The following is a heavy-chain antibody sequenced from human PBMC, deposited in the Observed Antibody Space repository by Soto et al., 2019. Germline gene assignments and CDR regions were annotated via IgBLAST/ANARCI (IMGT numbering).Heavy chain of an antibody. V-gene: IGHV3-23*01. J-gene: IGHJ4*02. CDR1: GFTFSSHA. CDR3: ARDLWWYLH. D-gene: IGHD2-15*01. Sequence: EVQLLESGGGLVQPGGALRLSCAASGFTFSSHAMSCVRQAPGKGLEWLSSISGGAEGAYYADSVKGRFTISRDNSKNTLYLQMNSLRAEDTAVYYCARDLWWYLHWGQGTLVTVSS. CDR2: ISGGAEGA.